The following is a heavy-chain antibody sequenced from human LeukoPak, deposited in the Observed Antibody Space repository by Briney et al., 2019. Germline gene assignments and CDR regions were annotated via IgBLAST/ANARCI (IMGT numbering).Heavy chain of an antibody. D-gene: IGHD2-2*01. CDR3: AKDRHAPGRYCSSTTCFPFDS. CDR2: ISAQHGQT. J-gene: IGHJ5*01. Sequence: ASVKVSCKTSGYSENFYGITWVRQVAGQGLEWMGWISAQHGQTEYAPNSQDRVTMTTDTYTNTAYMELRSLRSDDTAVYYCAKDRHAPGRYCSSTTCFPFDSWGQGTLVTVSS. CDR1: GYSENFYG. V-gene: IGHV1-18*01.